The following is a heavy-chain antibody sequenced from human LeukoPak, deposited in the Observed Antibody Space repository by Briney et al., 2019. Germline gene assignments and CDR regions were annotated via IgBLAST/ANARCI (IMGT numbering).Heavy chain of an antibody. J-gene: IGHJ4*02. V-gene: IGHV3-15*01. CDR3: TTFEY. CDR1: GFSFSNAW. CDR2: TKSKTDGGTT. Sequence: GGSLRLSCAASGFSFSNAWMSWVRQAPGKGLEWVGRTKSKTDGGTTDYAAPVKGRFTISTDDSQNTLYLQMNSLKTEVTAVYYCTTFEYWGQGTLVTVSS.